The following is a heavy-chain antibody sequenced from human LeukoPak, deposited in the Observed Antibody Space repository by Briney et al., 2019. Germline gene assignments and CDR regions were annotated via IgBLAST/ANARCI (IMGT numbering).Heavy chain of an antibody. V-gene: IGHV3-15*01. D-gene: IGHD4-17*01. CDR1: GITFSSYW. CDR3: TTDLGDYGDYIRC. Sequence: GGSLRLSCTASGITFSSYWMSWVRQAPGKGLEWIGRIKSDGGTTDYAAPVKGRFTISRDDSKNTLYLQMNSLKAEDAAVYYCTTDLGDYGDYIRCWGQGTLVTVSS. CDR2: IKSDGGTT. J-gene: IGHJ4*02.